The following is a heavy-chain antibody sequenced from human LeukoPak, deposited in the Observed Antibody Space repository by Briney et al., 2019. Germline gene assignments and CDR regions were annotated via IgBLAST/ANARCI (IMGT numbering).Heavy chain of an antibody. D-gene: IGHD3-22*01. V-gene: IGHV4-30-2*01. CDR3: GRGYYDSRDDAFDI. J-gene: IGHJ3*02. CDR1: GGSISSGGYC. CDR2: IYHSGST. Sequence: PSETLSLTCAVSGGSISSGGYCWSCMRQPPGKGLEWIGYIYHSGSTYYNPSLKSRVTISVDRTKNQFSLKQSSVPAAETAVYYCGRGYYDSRDDAFDIWGQGTMVTVSS.